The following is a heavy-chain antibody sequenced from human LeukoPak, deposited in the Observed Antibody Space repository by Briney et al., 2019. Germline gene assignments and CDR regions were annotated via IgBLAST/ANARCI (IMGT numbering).Heavy chain of an antibody. V-gene: IGHV4-39*01. CDR3: ASILEEVAAAGTVHCAFDI. Sequence: KPSETLSLTCTVSGDSISSGDYYWSWIRQPAGKGLEWIGSIYYSGSTYYNPSLKSRVTISVDTSKNQFSLKLSSVTAADTAVYYCASILEEVAAAGTVHCAFDIWGQGTMVTVSS. J-gene: IGHJ3*02. CDR1: GDSISSGDYY. D-gene: IGHD6-13*01. CDR2: IYYSGST.